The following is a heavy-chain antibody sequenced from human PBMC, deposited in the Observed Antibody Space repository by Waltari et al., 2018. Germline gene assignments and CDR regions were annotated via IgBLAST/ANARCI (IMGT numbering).Heavy chain of an antibody. CDR1: GGSFNLSY. V-gene: IGHV4-34*01. CDR2: INHSGNT. CDR3: ARLEDCTGGHCYSGSPYAVDV. Sequence: QVQLQQWGAGLLKPSESLSLTCAVYGGSFNLSYWSWIRQPPGKGLEWSGEINHSGNTNYNPSLKSRVAISIDTPKQQFSLKLTSVAAADTAVYYCARLEDCTGGHCYSGSPYAVDVWGPGTTVTVSS. D-gene: IGHD2-15*01. J-gene: IGHJ6*02.